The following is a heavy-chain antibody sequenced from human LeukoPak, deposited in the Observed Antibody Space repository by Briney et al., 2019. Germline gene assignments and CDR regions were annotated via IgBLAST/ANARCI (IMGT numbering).Heavy chain of an antibody. V-gene: IGHV4-34*01. D-gene: IGHD2-15*01. CDR1: GGSFSGYY. CDR2: INHSGST. J-gene: IGHJ4*02. CDR3: ARGRGYCSGGSCYRRGYFDY. Sequence: SETLSLTCAVYGGSFSGYYWSWIRQPPGKGLEWIGEINHSGSTNYNPSLKSRVTISVDTSKNQFSLKLSSVTAADPAVYYCARGRGYCSGGSCYRRGYFDYWGQGTLVTVSS.